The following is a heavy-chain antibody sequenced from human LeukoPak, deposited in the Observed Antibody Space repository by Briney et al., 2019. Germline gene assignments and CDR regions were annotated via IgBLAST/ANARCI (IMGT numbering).Heavy chain of an antibody. V-gene: IGHV5-51*01. CDR1: GYTFSTYW. D-gene: IGHD3-22*01. CDR2: IYPGDSDT. CDR3: ARFDRSGYYFNY. Sequence: GESLKISCKGSGYTFSTYWIGWVRQMPGKGLEWMGIIYPGDSDTRYSPSFQGQVTMSADKSISTAYLQWSSLKASDTAMYYCARFDRSGYYFNYWGQGTLVTVSS. J-gene: IGHJ4*02.